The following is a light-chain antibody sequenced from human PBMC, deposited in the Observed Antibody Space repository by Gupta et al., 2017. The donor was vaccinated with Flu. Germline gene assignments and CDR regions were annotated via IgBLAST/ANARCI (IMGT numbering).Light chain of an antibody. J-gene: IGKJ4*01. CDR2: DAS. CDR3: QQYDNLPT. Sequence: DIQMTQSPSSLSASVGDRVTITCQASQEISNYLNWYQQKPGKAPKLLIYDASNLETGVSSRFSGSGSGTDFTFTISSLQPEDIATYYCQQYDNLPTFGGGTKVEIK. CDR1: QEISNY. V-gene: IGKV1-33*01.